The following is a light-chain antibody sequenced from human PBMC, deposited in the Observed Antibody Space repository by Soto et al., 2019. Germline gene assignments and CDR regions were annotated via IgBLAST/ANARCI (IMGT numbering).Light chain of an antibody. J-gene: IGLJ2*01. V-gene: IGLV2-8*01. Sequence: QSVLTQPPSASGSPGQSVTISCTGTSSDIGGYNFVSWYQQHPGKAPKLMIYEVNKRPSGVPDRFSGSMSGNTASLTISGLQADDEADYHCSSYAGNYTLDFGGGTKLTVL. CDR2: EVN. CDR1: SSDIGGYNF. CDR3: SSYAGNYTLD.